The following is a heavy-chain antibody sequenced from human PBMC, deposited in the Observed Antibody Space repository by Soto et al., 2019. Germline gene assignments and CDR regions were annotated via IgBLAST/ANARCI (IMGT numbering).Heavy chain of an antibody. CDR2: ISGSAAGT. CDR1: GFTFNSYV. D-gene: IGHD3-10*01. V-gene: IGHV3-23*01. Sequence: EVQLLESGGGLVQPGGSLRLSCAASGFTFNSYVMSWVRQAPGKGLEWVSAISGSAAGTYYADSVKGRFAISRDNSKNTLYLQMNSLRAEDTAVYYCAKCNYDGSGTWNFALWGRGTLVTVSS. CDR3: AKCNYDGSGTWNFAL. J-gene: IGHJ2*01.